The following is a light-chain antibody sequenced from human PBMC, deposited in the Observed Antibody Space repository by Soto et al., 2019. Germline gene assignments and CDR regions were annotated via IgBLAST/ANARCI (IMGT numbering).Light chain of an antibody. CDR2: AAS. Sequence: DIQMTQSPSSLSASVGDRVTISCRASHSISNYLNWYQHKPGKAPKLLIYAASSLQSGVPSRFSGSGSGTDFTLTISSLQPEDFATYYCQQSSSTPITFGQGTRLEIK. CDR3: QQSSSTPIT. J-gene: IGKJ5*01. CDR1: HSISNY. V-gene: IGKV1-39*01.